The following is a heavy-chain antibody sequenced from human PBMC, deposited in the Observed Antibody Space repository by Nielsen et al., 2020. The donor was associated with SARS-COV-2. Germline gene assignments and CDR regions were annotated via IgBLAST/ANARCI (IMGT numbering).Heavy chain of an antibody. CDR3: ARGYGFCSGSSCYVDV. CDR2: ISSTGGNI. Sequence: GESLKISCTASGFTFDPYIMNWVRQSPGKGLEWVSSISSTGGNIHYADSVKGRFTISRDNAKSSVFLQMNGLRADDAAVYYCARGYGFCSGSSCYVDVWGQGTVVTVSS. J-gene: IGHJ3*01. D-gene: IGHD2-2*01. CDR1: GFTFDPYI. V-gene: IGHV3-21*01.